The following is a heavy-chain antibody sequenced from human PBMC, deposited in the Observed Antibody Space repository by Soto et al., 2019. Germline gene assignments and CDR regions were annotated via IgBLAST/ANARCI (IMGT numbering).Heavy chain of an antibody. D-gene: IGHD5-18*01. CDR3: ARERGYSSSYGMDV. Sequence: GGSLRLSCAASGFTFSSYAMHWVRQAPGKGLEWVAVISYDGSNKYYADSVKGRFTISRDNSKNTLYLQMNSLRAEDTAVYFCARERGYSSSYGMDVWGQGTTVTVSS. CDR1: GFTFSSYA. J-gene: IGHJ6*02. V-gene: IGHV3-30-3*01. CDR2: ISYDGSNK.